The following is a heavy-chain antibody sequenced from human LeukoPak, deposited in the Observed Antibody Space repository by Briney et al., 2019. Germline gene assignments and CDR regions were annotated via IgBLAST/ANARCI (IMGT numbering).Heavy chain of an antibody. CDR2: IKSKTDGGTT. Sequence: GGSLRLSCAASGFTFSNAWMSWVRQAPGKGLEWVGRIKSKTDGGTTDYAAPVKGRFTISRDDSKNTLYLQMNSLKTEDTAVYYCTTGPVVAATYYYYYYGMDVWGQGTTVTVSS. J-gene: IGHJ6*02. CDR3: TTGPVVAATYYYYYYGMDV. V-gene: IGHV3-15*01. D-gene: IGHD2-15*01. CDR1: GFTFSNAW.